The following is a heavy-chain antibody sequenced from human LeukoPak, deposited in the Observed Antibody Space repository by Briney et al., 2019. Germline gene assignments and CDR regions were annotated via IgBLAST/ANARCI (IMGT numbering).Heavy chain of an antibody. J-gene: IGHJ4*02. CDR1: GFTFSSNG. D-gene: IGHD2-8*01. CDR3: ARLQGVSAFDY. CDR2: IWYDGSKK. Sequence: GGSLRLSCAASGFTFSSNGMQWVRQAPGKGLEWVALIWYDGSKKYYADSVKGRFTISRDNSENTLYLQLNSLRAEDTAIYYCARLQGVSAFDYWGQGTLVTVSS. V-gene: IGHV3-33*01.